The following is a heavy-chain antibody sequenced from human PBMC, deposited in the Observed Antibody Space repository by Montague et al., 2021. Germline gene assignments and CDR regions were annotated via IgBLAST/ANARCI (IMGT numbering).Heavy chain of an antibody. V-gene: IGHV3-74*01. CDR3: VRDGDGFNFDY. J-gene: IGHJ4*01. D-gene: IGHD5-24*01. CDR1: GFTFSNFW. Sequence: SLSLSCSASGFTFSNFWMHWVRQAPGKGLVWVSRIVGDGHYKNYADSVQGRFTISRDNAENTLYLQMDGLRVGDTAVYYCVRDGDGFNFDYWGHGTLVTVSS. CDR2: IVGDGHYK.